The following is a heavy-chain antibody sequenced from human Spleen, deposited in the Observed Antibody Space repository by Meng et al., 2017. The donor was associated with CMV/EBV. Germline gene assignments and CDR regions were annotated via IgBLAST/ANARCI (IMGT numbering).Heavy chain of an antibody. Sequence: SETLSLTCSVSGVSISSYYWSWIRQPPGKGQEWIGYIYYSGSTNYNPSLKSRVTISVDTSKNQFSLKLSSVTAADTAVYYCAGQPYYYYYGMDVWGQGTTVTVSS. CDR2: IYYSGST. V-gene: IGHV4-59*01. J-gene: IGHJ6*02. CDR1: GVSISSYY. CDR3: AGQPYYYYYGMDV.